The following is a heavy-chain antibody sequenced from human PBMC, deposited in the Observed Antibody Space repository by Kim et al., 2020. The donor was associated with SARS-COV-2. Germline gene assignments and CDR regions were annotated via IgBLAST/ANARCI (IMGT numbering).Heavy chain of an antibody. V-gene: IGHV1-69*04. CDR3: ARVGLIYYDSSGPPDY. Sequence: SVKVSCKASGGTFSSYAISWVRQAPGQGLEWMGRIIPILGIANYAQKFQGRVTITADKSTSTAYMELSSLRSEDTAVYYCARVGLIYYDSSGPPDYWGQGTLVTVSS. J-gene: IGHJ4*02. CDR1: GGTFSSYA. CDR2: IIPILGIA. D-gene: IGHD3-22*01.